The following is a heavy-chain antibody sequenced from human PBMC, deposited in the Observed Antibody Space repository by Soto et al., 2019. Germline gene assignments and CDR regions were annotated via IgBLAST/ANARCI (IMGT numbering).Heavy chain of an antibody. CDR1: GFIFSSYS. J-gene: IGHJ4*02. D-gene: IGHD4-17*01. Sequence: EVQLVESGGGLVRPGGSLRLSCAASGFIFSSYSLTWVRQAPGKGLEWVSSFTRSTATTYYADSVMGRFTISRDNAENSLYLQMNSLRAEDTAVYYCARGANYGDYGAFDVWGQGTLVTVAS. CDR2: FTRSTATT. V-gene: IGHV3-21*06. CDR3: ARGANYGDYGAFDV.